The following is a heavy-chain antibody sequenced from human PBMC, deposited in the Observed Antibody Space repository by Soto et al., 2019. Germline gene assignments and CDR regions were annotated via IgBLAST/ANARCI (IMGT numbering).Heavy chain of an antibody. D-gene: IGHD3-10*01. J-gene: IGHJ6*02. CDR2: INSDGSST. CDR3: ARWGSGGNGMDV. Sequence: EVQLVESGGGLVQPGGSLRLSCAASGFTFSSYWMHWVRQAPGKGLVWVSRINSDGSSTSYADSVKGRFTISRDNAKNTLYLQMNGLRAEDTAVYYCARWGSGGNGMDVWGQGTTVTVSS. CDR1: GFTFSSYW. V-gene: IGHV3-74*01.